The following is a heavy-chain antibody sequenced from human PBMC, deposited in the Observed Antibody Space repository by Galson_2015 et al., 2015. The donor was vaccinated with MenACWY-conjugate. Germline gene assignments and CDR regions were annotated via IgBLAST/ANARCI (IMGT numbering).Heavy chain of an antibody. CDR3: ARHVGIQLWLYQWFDP. D-gene: IGHD5-18*01. CDR2: IDPSDSYT. V-gene: IGHV5-10-1*01. CDR1: GYSFTSYW. Sequence: QSGAEVKKPGESLRISCKGSGYSFTSYWISWVRQMPGKGLEWMGRIDPSDSYTNYSPSFQGHVTISADKSISTAYLQWSSLKASDTAMYYCARHVGIQLWLYQWFDPWGQGTLVTVSS. J-gene: IGHJ5*02.